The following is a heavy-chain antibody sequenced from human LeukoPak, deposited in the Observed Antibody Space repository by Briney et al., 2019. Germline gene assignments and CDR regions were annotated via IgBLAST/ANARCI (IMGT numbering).Heavy chain of an antibody. J-gene: IGHJ5*02. Sequence: SQTLSLTCAISGDSFSSNSAAWNWIRQSPSRGLEWLGRTYYRSKWYNDYAVSVKSRITINPDTSKNQFSLQLNSVTPEDTAVYYCARYYYDSSGPLYNWFDPWGQGTLVTVSS. V-gene: IGHV6-1*01. D-gene: IGHD3-22*01. CDR2: TYYRSKWYN. CDR1: GDSFSSNSAA. CDR3: ARYYYDSSGPLYNWFDP.